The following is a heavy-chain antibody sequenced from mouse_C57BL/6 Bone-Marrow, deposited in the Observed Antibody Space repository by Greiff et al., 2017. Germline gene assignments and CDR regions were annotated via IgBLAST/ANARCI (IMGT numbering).Heavy chain of an antibody. J-gene: IGHJ3*01. CDR2: FYPGSGSI. Sequence: VQLQQSGAELVKPGASVKLSCKASGYTFTDYTIHWVKQRSGQGLEWIGWFYPGSGSIKYNEKFKDKATLTADKSSSTVYMELTSLTSEDSAVXLCARHEDNYGSSSFAYWGQGTLVTVSA. V-gene: IGHV1-62-2*01. CDR3: ARHEDNYGSSSFAY. D-gene: IGHD1-1*01. CDR1: GYTFTDYT.